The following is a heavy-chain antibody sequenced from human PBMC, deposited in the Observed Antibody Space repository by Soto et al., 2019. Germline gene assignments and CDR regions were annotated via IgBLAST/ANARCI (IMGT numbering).Heavy chain of an antibody. J-gene: IGHJ4*02. CDR3: AREQWGFDS. D-gene: IGHD6-19*01. CDR1: NGSISTKGHY. V-gene: IGHV4-31*03. Sequence: QVQLQESGPELVKSSQTLSLTCTVSNGSISTKGHYWTWIRQRPGKGLEWIAYIYYTGNSYYNPSLKSRLTISIDTSKNQFSLTLRSVTAADTAVYYCAREQWGFDSWGQGTLVTVSS. CDR2: IYYTGNS.